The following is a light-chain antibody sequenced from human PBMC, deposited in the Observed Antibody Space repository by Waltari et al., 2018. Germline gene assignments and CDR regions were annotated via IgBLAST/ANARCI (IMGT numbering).Light chain of an antibody. Sequence: DIQMTQSPSSLSASIGDRVTITCQASQDLINYLNWYQQTPGKAPKLLIYDASNLATGVPSRFSGGGSGTDFSLIITSLHPEDIATYFCQQYENLPYTFGQGTKLEIK. CDR2: DAS. CDR3: QQYENLPYT. J-gene: IGKJ2*01. CDR1: QDLINY. V-gene: IGKV1-33*01.